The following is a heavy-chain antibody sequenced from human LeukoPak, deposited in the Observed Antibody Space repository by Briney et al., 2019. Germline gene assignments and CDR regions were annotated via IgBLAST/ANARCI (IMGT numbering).Heavy chain of an antibody. CDR2: TKPEGSLE. Sequence: PGGSLRLSCAASGFTFSNSWMGWVSQDPGKGLGWVANTKPEGSLEFYADSVMGRFPTSRDNANNFLYLQMNRLRAEDTAVYYCSRDGGLNTYFDYCGQGTLVTVSS. J-gene: IGHJ4*02. V-gene: IGHV3-7*01. D-gene: IGHD2-15*01. CDR3: SRDGGLNTYFDY. CDR1: GFTFSNSW.